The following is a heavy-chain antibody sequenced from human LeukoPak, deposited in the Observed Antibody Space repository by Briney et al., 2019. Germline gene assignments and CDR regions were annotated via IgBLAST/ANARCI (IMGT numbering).Heavy chain of an antibody. D-gene: IGHD6-19*01. CDR1: GFTFSSNW. Sequence: PGGSLRLSCAASGFTFSSNWMSWVRQAPGKGLEWVGNIQPDGSEQYPVDSVKGRFTISRDNARNSLFLQMNSLRVEDTAVYYCAKFQGRDRSGWYLDYWGQGTLVTVSS. J-gene: IGHJ4*02. V-gene: IGHV3-7*03. CDR2: IQPDGSEQ. CDR3: AKFQGRDRSGWYLDY.